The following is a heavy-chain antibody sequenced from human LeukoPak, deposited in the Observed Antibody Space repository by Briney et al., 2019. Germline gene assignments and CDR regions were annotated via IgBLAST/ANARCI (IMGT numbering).Heavy chain of an antibody. CDR3: ARTLTIFGVVPGY. V-gene: IGHV1-2*02. CDR1: GYTFTGYY. D-gene: IGHD3-3*01. J-gene: IGHJ4*02. CDR2: INPNSGGT. Sequence: GASVKVSCKASGYTFTGYYMHWVRQAPGQGLEWMGWINPNSGGTNYAQKFQGRVTMTRDTSISTAYMELSRLRSDDTAVYYCARTLTIFGVVPGYWGQGTLVTVSS.